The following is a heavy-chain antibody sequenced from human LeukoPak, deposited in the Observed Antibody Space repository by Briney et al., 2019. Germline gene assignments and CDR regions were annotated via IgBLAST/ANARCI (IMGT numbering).Heavy chain of an antibody. V-gene: IGHV4-61*02. J-gene: IGHJ4*02. D-gene: IGHD6-19*01. Sequence: NPSETLSLTCTVSGGSISSGSYYWSWIRQPAGKGLEWIGRIYTSGSTNYNPSLKSRVTISVDTSKTQFSLKLSSVTAADTAVYYCAGGDSGYSSGWYRFDYWGQGTLVTVSS. CDR3: AGGDSGYSSGWYRFDY. CDR2: IYTSGST. CDR1: GGSISSGSYY.